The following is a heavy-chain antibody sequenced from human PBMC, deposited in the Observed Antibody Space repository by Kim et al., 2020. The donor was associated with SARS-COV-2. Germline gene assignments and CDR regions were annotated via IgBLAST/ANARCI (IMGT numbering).Heavy chain of an antibody. CDR1: GFTFSIYW. CDR2: INGDGSST. V-gene: IGHV3-74*01. CDR3: VRAGWGYCSGGRCNSGGYFDI. J-gene: IGHJ4*01. Sequence: GGSLRLSCAASGFTFSIYWMHWVRQAPGKGLVWVSCINGDGSSTVYADSVNGRFTITRDNAKNTVYLQMNRLRAEETAVYYRVRAGWGYCSGGRCNSGGYFDIWGARALFTLSS. D-gene: IGHD2-15*01.